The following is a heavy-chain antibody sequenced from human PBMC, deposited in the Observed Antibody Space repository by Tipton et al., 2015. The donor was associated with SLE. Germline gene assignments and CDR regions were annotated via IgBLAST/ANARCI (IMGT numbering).Heavy chain of an antibody. CDR3: ARQLNTAFDF. D-gene: IGHD3-3*01. J-gene: IGHJ4*02. CDR1: DFTFSSFW. Sequence: GSLRLSCAVSDFTFSSFWMHWVRQAPGKGLVWVSGINGDGSSTMFADSVKGRFTISRDNAKNTLYLQMNSLRAEDTALYFCARQLNTAFDFWSRGTLVTVSS. V-gene: IGHV3-74*03. CDR2: INGDGSST.